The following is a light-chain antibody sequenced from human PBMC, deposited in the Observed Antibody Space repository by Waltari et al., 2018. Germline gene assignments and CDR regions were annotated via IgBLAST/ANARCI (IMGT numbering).Light chain of an antibody. CDR3: SSYTSSSALV. CDR2: DVT. CDR1: SSDVGGYNH. V-gene: IGLV2-14*03. Sequence: QSALTQSASVSGSPGQSITISCTGTSSDVGGYNHVSWYQQHPGKAPKLMIYDVTNRPSWVSNRFSGSKSANTASLTISGLQAEDEADYYCSSYTSSSALVFGGGTKLTVL. J-gene: IGLJ2*01.